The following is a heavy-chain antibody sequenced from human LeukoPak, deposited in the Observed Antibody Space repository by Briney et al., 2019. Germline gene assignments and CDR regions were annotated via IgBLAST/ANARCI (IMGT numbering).Heavy chain of an antibody. V-gene: IGHV3-30*18. CDR1: GFTFSSYG. CDR3: AKSPRPLRYFDWLLLS. CDR2: ISYDGSNK. Sequence: GGSLRLSCAASGFTFSSYGMHWVRQAPGKGLEWVAVISYDGSNKYYADSVKGRFTISRDNSKNTLYLQMNSLRAEDTAVYYCAKSPRPLRYFDWLLLSWGQGTLVTVSS. D-gene: IGHD3-9*01. J-gene: IGHJ4*02.